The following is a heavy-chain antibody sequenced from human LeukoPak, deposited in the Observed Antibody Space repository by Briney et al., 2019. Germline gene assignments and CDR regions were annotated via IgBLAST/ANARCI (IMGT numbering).Heavy chain of an antibody. Sequence: PSETLSPTCAVYGGSFSGYYWSWIRQPPGKGLEWIGEINHSGSTNYNPSLKSRVTISVDTSKNQFSLKLSSVTAADTAVYYCARITGTTFMDYWGQGTLVTVSS. CDR1: GGSFSGYY. J-gene: IGHJ4*02. CDR3: ARITGTTFMDY. V-gene: IGHV4-34*01. CDR2: INHSGST. D-gene: IGHD1-7*01.